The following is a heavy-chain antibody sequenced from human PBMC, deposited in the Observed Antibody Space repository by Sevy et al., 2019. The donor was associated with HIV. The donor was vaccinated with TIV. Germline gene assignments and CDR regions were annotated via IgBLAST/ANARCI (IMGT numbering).Heavy chain of an antibody. CDR3: AGENARGRGYS. CDR1: GGSITSLY. V-gene: IGHV4-59*11. CDR2: IYYNGHI. J-gene: IGHJ4*02. D-gene: IGHD3-10*01. Sequence: SETLSLTCTVSGGSITSLYWNWIRQPPGKGLEWIANIYYNGHINYNPSLKSRVTLSLDTSKNQFSLGLSSVTAADTAMYYCAGENARGRGYSWGQGTLVTVSS.